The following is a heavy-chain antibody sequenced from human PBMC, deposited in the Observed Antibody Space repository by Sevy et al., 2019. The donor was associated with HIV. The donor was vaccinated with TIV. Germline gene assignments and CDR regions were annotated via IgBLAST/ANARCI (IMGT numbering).Heavy chain of an antibody. CDR3: AREGCSKPHDY. J-gene: IGHJ4*02. CDR1: GFTFSSYA. Sequence: GGSLRLSCAASGFTFSSYAMSWVRQAPGKGLEWVSTFSFGCGKINYADSVKGPFTISRDNSKNTLYLQMHSLRAEDTAVYYCAREGCSKPHDYWGQGTLVTVSS. V-gene: IGHV3-23*01. D-gene: IGHD3-10*02. CDR2: FSFGCGKI.